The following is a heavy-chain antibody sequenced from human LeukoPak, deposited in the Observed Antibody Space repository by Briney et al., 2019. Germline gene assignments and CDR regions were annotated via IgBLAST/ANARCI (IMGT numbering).Heavy chain of an antibody. CDR1: GGSISSYY. CDR2: IYYSGST. CDR3: ARSRDYYDSSGYHLYYHGMDV. Sequence: PSETLSLTCTVSGGSISSYYWSWIRQPPGKGLEWIGYIYYSGSTNYNPSLKSRVTISVDTSKNQFSLKLSSVTAADTAVYYCARSRDYYDSSGYHLYYHGMDVWGQGTTVTVSS. V-gene: IGHV4-59*08. J-gene: IGHJ6*02. D-gene: IGHD3-22*01.